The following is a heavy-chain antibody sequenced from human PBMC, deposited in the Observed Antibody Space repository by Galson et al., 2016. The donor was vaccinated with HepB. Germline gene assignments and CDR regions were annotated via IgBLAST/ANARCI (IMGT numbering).Heavy chain of an antibody. D-gene: IGHD3-10*01. J-gene: IGHJ4*02. CDR3: AKNRVRRFGLSSDPCYFDS. Sequence: SLRLSCAASGFTFDDHGMNWVRQAPGKGLEWVSVISASGSSTFYADFVKGRFTISRDNSKNTVYLQMNSLRAEDTATYFGAKNRVRRFGLSSDPCYFDSWGQGTLVTVSS. CDR2: ISASGSST. CDR1: GFTFDDHG. V-gene: IGHV3-23*01.